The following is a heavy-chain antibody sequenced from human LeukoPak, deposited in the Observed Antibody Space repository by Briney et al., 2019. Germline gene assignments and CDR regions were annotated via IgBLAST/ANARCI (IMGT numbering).Heavy chain of an antibody. D-gene: IGHD5-12*01. CDR2: IKQDGSEK. CDR3: ARDFSVATTDY. J-gene: IGHJ4*02. V-gene: IGHV3-7*01. Sequence: GGSLRLSCAASGFTFSSYWMSWVRQAPGKGLEWVANIKQDGSEKYYVDSVKGRFTISRDNAENSLYLQMNSLRAEDTAVYYCARDFSVATTDYWGQGTLVTVSS. CDR1: GFTFSSYW.